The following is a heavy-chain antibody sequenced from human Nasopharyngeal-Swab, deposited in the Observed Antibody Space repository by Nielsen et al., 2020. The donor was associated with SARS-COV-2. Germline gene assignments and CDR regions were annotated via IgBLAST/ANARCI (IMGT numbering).Heavy chain of an antibody. D-gene: IGHD3-10*01. Sequence: WVRQAPGQGLEWMGWISAYNGNTNYAQKLQGRVTMTTDTSTSTAYMELRSLRSDDTAVYYCARDGDYYGSGSYYPRYYGMDVWGQGTTVTVSS. J-gene: IGHJ6*02. CDR2: ISAYNGNT. CDR3: ARDGDYYGSGSYYPRYYGMDV. V-gene: IGHV1-18*01.